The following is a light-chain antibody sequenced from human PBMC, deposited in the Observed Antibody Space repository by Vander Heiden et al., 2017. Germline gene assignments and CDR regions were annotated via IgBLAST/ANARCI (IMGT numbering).Light chain of an antibody. CDR2: AKG. V-gene: IGLV1-40*01. Sequence: SLLTQPLYVSGAPGQRVTISCTGRSSNIGADYDVHWDEQVPGSAPKLLINAKGKRPSGVPDRFSGNKSGSSDSLAITGLQAEDDADYFCQFYDSDRGARVFGGGTKVTVL. CDR1: SSNIGADYD. J-gene: IGLJ3*02. CDR3: QFYDSDRGARV.